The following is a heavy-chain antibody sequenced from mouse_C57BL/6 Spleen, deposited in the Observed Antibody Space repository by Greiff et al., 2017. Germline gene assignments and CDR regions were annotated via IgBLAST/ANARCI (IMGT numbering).Heavy chain of an antibody. J-gene: IGHJ2*01. D-gene: IGHD2-1*01. Sequence: VQLQQSVAELVRPGASVKLSCTASGFNIKNTYMHWVKQSPEQGLEWIGRIDPANGNTKYAPKFQGKATITADTSSNTAYLQLSSLTSEDTAIYYCASFPLYYGSYRAYFDDWGQGTTLTVSS. CDR1: GFNIKNTY. V-gene: IGHV14-3*01. CDR3: ASFPLYYGSYRAYFDD. CDR2: IDPANGNT.